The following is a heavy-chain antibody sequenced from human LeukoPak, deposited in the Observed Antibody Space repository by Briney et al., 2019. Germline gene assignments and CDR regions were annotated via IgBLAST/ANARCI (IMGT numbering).Heavy chain of an antibody. CDR2: TYYRSKWYN. Sequence: SQTLSLTCAISGDSVSSNSAAWNWIRQSPSRGLEWLGGTYYRSKWYNDYAVSVKSRITINPDTSKNQFSLQLNSVTPEDTAVYYCARSGYGWIQLWLTFDYWGQGTLVTVSS. CDR3: ARSGYGWIQLWLTFDY. CDR1: GDSVSSNSAA. V-gene: IGHV6-1*01. D-gene: IGHD5-18*01. J-gene: IGHJ4*02.